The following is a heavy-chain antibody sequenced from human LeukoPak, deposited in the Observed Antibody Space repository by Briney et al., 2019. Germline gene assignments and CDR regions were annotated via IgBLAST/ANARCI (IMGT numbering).Heavy chain of an antibody. CDR1: GDILSSNSAA. CDR3: ARGEWELDY. CDR2: TYYRSKWYN. Sequence: SQTLSLTCALSGDILSSNSAAWHWVRQSPSRGLEWRGTTYYRSKWYNDYAVSVKSRITIHPDTSKNQFSLQRNSVTPEDTAVYYCARGEWELDYWGQGTLVTVSS. V-gene: IGHV6-1*01. D-gene: IGHD1-26*01. J-gene: IGHJ4*02.